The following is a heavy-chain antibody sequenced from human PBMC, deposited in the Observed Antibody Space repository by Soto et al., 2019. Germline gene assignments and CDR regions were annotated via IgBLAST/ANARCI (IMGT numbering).Heavy chain of an antibody. V-gene: IGHV4-31*03. Sequence: QVQLQESGPGLVKPSQTLSLTCTVSGGSISSGGYYWSWIRQHPGKGLEWIGYIYYSGNTYYNPSLKSRVTISVDTSKNQVSLKLSSVTAADTAVYYCARAGCSSTSCYPSYWFDPWGQGTLVTVSS. J-gene: IGHJ5*02. CDR1: GGSISSGGYY. CDR2: IYYSGNT. CDR3: ARAGCSSTSCYPSYWFDP. D-gene: IGHD2-2*01.